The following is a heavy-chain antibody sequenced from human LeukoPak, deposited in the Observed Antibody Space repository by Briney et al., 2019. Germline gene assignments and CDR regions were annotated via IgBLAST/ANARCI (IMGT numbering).Heavy chain of an antibody. D-gene: IGHD6-13*01. J-gene: IGHJ4*02. Sequence: GGSLRLSCAASGFTFSSYGMHWVRQAPGKGLEWVAVIWYGGSNKYYADSVRGRFTISRDNSKNTLYLQMNSLRAEDTAVYYCAKALTPGYSSSWYYFDYWGQGTLVTVSS. CDR3: AKALTPGYSSSWYYFDY. CDR1: GFTFSSYG. V-gene: IGHV3-30*02. CDR2: IWYGGSNK.